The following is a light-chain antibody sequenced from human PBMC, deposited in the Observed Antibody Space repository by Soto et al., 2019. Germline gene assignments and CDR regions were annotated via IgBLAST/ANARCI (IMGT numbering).Light chain of an antibody. Sequence: DIQMTQSPSSLSTSVGDRVTITCRASQRINTYLNWYRQKPGKAPKLLIYVASSLQGGVPSRFSGSGSGTDFTLTISGLQPDDFATYYCQQYHTFSIAFGQGTRLEIK. V-gene: IGKV1-39*01. CDR2: VAS. CDR3: QQYHTFSIA. CDR1: QRINTY. J-gene: IGKJ5*01.